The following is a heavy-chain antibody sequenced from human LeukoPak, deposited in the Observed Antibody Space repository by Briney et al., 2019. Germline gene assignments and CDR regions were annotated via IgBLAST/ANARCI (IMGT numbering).Heavy chain of an antibody. V-gene: IGHV3-66*01. CDR2: IYSGGST. CDR3: ARGHYYDSSGYYYAI. Sequence: GGSLRLSCAASGFTVSSDSMTWVRQAPGKGLEWVSVIYSGGSTYYADSVKGRFTISRDNSKNTLYLQMNSLRAEDTAVYYCARGHYYDSSGYYYAIWGQGTMVTVSS. J-gene: IGHJ3*02. D-gene: IGHD3-22*01. CDR1: GFTVSSDS.